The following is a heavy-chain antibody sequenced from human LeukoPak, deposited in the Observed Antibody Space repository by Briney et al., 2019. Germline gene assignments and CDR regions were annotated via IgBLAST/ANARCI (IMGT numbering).Heavy chain of an antibody. J-gene: IGHJ4*02. CDR2: ISSSGSTI. CDR3: AAYSSGRYPIDY. D-gene: IGHD6-19*01. CDR1: GFTFSSYE. V-gene: IGHV3-48*03. Sequence: GGSLRLSCAASGFTFSSYEMNWVRQAPGKGLEWVSYISSSGSTIYYADSVKGRFTISRDNAENSLYLQMNSLRAEDTAVYYCAAYSSGRYPIDYWGQGTLVTVSS.